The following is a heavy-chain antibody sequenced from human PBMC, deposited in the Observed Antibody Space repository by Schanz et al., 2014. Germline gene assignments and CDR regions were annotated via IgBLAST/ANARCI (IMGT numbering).Heavy chain of an antibody. Sequence: EVQLLESGGDLVQPGGSLRLSCAASGFTFSSYAMSWVRQAPGKGLEWVSAISGSGGSTYYADSVKGRFTISRDNAENTLFLQMNSLRAEDTAVYYCARKVVATIGGYYDNWGQGTLVIVSS. J-gene: IGHJ4*02. CDR2: ISGSGGST. D-gene: IGHD5-12*01. CDR3: ARKVVATIGGYYDN. CDR1: GFTFSSYA. V-gene: IGHV3-23*01.